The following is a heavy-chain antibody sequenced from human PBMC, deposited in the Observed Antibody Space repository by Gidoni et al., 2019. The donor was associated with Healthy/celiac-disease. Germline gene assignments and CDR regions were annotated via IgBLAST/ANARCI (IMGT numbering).Heavy chain of an antibody. Sequence: EVQLVQSGEEVKKPGQSLTISCKGSGYSFTSYWIGWVRQIPGKGLEGMGIIHPCDSATRYSPSFQGQVTISADKSISTAYLQWSSLKASDTAMYYCARHEAAMAWGTFDYWGQGTLVTVSS. D-gene: IGHD5-18*01. CDR3: ARHEAAMAWGTFDY. V-gene: IGHV5-51*01. J-gene: IGHJ4*02. CDR1: GYSFTSYW. CDR2: IHPCDSAT.